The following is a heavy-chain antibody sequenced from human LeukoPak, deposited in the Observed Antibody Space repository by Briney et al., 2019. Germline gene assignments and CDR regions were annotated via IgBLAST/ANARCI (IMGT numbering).Heavy chain of an antibody. J-gene: IGHJ4*02. CDR3: ARVGPLRYFDWLARGAGYYFDY. Sequence: GGSLRLSCAASGFTFSNYWMSWVRQAPGKGLEWVANIKQDGSEKYYVDSVKGRFTISRDNAKNSLYLQMNSLRAEDTAVYYCARVGPLRYFDWLARGAGYYFDYWGQGTLVTVSS. CDR1: GFTFSNYW. V-gene: IGHV3-7*03. CDR2: IKQDGSEK. D-gene: IGHD3-9*01.